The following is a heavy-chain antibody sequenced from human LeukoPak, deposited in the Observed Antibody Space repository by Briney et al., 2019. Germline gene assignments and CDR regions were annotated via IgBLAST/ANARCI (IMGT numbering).Heavy chain of an antibody. CDR1: GFTFSSYG. Sequence: GGSLRLSCAASGFTFSSYGMHWVRQAPGKGLEWVAFIRYDGSNKYYADSVKGRFTISRDNSKNTLYLQMNSLRAEDTAVYYCAKEGRLRWLTGFFDYWGQGTLVTVSS. D-gene: IGHD4-23*01. CDR2: IRYDGSNK. CDR3: AKEGRLRWLTGFFDY. V-gene: IGHV3-30*02. J-gene: IGHJ4*02.